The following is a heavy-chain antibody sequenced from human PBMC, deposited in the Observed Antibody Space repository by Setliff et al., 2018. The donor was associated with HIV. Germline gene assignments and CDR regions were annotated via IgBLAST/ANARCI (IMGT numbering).Heavy chain of an antibody. CDR2: MNPNSGNT. CDR1: GYTFTSYD. CDR3: ARGLRDSSGREYFQH. Sequence: ASVKVSCKASGYTFTSYDINWVRQATGQGLEWMGWMNPNSGNTGYAQKLQGRVTMTRNTSISTAYMELSSLRSEDTAVYYCARGLRDSSGREYFQHWGQGTLVTVSS. V-gene: IGHV1-8*01. J-gene: IGHJ1*01. D-gene: IGHD3-22*01.